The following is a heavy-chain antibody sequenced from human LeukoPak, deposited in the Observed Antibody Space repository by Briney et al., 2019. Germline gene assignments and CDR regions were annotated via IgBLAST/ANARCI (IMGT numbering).Heavy chain of an antibody. J-gene: IGHJ4*02. D-gene: IGHD6-13*01. Sequence: GGSLRLSCAASGFTFSSYGMHWVRQAPGKGLEWVAVISYDGSNKYYADSVKGRFTISRDNSKNTLYLQMNSLRAEDTAVYYCAKVSGSSPGLEYWGQGTLVTVSS. CDR2: ISYDGSNK. CDR3: AKVSGSSPGLEY. CDR1: GFTFSSYG. V-gene: IGHV3-30*18.